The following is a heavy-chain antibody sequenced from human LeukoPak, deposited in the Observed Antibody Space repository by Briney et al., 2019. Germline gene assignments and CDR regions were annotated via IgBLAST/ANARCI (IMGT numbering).Heavy chain of an antibody. Sequence: SSETLSLTCAVSGGSISSGGYSWSWIRQPPGKGLEWIGYIYHSGSTYYNPSLKSRVTISVDTSKNQFSLKLSSVTAADTAVYYCAPTRIAGAHRDAFDIWGQGTMVTVSS. D-gene: IGHD1-26*01. CDR1: GGSISSGGYS. J-gene: IGHJ3*02. CDR3: APTRIAGAHRDAFDI. CDR2: IYHSGST. V-gene: IGHV4-30-2*01.